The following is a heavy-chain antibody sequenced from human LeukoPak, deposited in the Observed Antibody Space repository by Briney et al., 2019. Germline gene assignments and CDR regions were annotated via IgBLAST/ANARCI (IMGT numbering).Heavy chain of an antibody. Sequence: SGGSLRLLYAPSGFTFDDRGMRWVRHAPGRGLECVSGINWNGGRTGYAGSVEGRFTISRDHAKSSLYLQMKSLRAEDTVLYYCARVVDVVFGHSLRRWFDPWGQGTLVTVAS. J-gene: IGHJ5*02. V-gene: IGHV3-20*03. D-gene: IGHD2-15*01. CDR3: ARVVDVVFGHSLRRWFDP. CDR2: INWNGGRT. CDR1: GFTFDDRG.